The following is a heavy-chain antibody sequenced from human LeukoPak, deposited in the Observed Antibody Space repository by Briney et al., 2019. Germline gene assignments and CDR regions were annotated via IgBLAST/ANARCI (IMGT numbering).Heavy chain of an antibody. Sequence: PSETLSLTCAVYGGSFRCYYWSWIRQPPGKGLEWIGENNHSGNTNYNPSRKSRVTISEDPSKNQFSLKLSSVTAADTAVYYCARIARIAAAATWGQGTLVTVSS. V-gene: IGHV4-34*01. D-gene: IGHD6-13*01. CDR3: ARIARIAAAAT. J-gene: IGHJ4*02. CDR2: NNHSGNT. CDR1: GGSFRCYY.